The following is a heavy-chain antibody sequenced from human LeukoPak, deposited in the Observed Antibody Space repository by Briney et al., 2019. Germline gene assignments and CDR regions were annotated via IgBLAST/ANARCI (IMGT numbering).Heavy chain of an antibody. CDR3: ARDIKYFDWLMRYYYYGMDV. CDR1: GYTFTSYG. Sequence: ASVKVSCKASGYTFTSYGISWVRQAPGQGLERMGWISAYNGNTNYAQKLQGRVTMTTDTSTSTAYMELRSLRSDDTAVYYCARDIKYFDWLMRYYYYGMDVWGQGTTVTVSS. D-gene: IGHD3-9*01. J-gene: IGHJ6*02. CDR2: ISAYNGNT. V-gene: IGHV1-18*01.